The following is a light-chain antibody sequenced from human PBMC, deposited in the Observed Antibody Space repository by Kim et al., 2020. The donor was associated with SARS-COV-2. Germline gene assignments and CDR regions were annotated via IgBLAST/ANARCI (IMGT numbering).Light chain of an antibody. Sequence: SVKLTCTLSSKHITYCIAWHQQQAKKGPRYLMTSNSAGSDSKGAGVPDSFSGSSSGGERYLTISGLQSDDEADYYCQTWGAGVHWVFGGGTQLTVL. J-gene: IGLJ3*02. V-gene: IGLV4-69*02. CDR2: SNSAGSD. CDR1: SKHITYC. CDR3: QTWGAGVHWV.